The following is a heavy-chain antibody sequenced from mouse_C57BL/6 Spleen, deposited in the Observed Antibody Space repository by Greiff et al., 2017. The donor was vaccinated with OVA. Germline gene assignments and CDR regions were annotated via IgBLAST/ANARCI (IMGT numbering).Heavy chain of an antibody. D-gene: IGHD1-1*01. V-gene: IGHV1-7*01. CDR1: GYTFTSYW. CDR3: ARGTTVVADYYAMDY. Sequence: VQLQQSGAELAKPGASVNLSCKASGYTFTSYWMHWVKQRPGQGLEWIGDINPSSGYTKYNQKFKDKATLTADKSSSTAYMQLSSLTYEDSAVYYCARGTTVVADYYAMDYWGQGTSVTVSS. CDR2: INPSSGYT. J-gene: IGHJ4*01.